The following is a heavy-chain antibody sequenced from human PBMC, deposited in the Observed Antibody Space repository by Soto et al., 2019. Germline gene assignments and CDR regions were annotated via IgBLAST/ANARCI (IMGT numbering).Heavy chain of an antibody. CDR2: XXXNSGRI. V-gene: IGHV3-9*01. D-gene: IGHD2-15*01. CDR3: VKVGKYCSGGSCYSGXFDV. Sequence: GGSXRLSXXASGXXFDDXXXXXXXQAPXKGLEWVXXXXXNSGRIGFGDSVKGRFTISRDNAKNSLYLQMNSLRAEDTALYYCVKVGKYCSGGSCYSGXFDVWGQGTMVTVSS. CDR1: GXXFDDXX. J-gene: IGHJ3*01.